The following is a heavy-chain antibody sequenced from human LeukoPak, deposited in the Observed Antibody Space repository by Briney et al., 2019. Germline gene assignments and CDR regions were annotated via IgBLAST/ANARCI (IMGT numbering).Heavy chain of an antibody. D-gene: IGHD2-21*02. J-gene: IGHJ3*02. CDR3: ARVGGYCGGDCFVAFDI. V-gene: IGHV1-69*05. CDR2: IIPIFGTT. CDR1: GATFSSYA. Sequence: GASVKVSCKASGATFSSYAISWVRQAPGHGLEWMGWIIPIFGTTNYAQKFQGRVTITTDESTSTAYVELSSLRSEDTAVYYCARVGGYCGGDCFVAFDIWRQGTMVTVSS.